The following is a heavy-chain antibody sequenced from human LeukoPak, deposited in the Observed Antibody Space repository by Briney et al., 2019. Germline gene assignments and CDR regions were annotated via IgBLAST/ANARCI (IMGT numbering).Heavy chain of an antibody. CDR2: IYYSGRT. CDR1: GASIRNNY. CDR3: ARDLSYYNNYFDY. J-gene: IGHJ4*02. D-gene: IGHD1-26*01. Sequence: SETLSLTCTVSGASIRNNYWSWIRQSPGTGLEWIGYIYYSGRTNYNPSLKSRVTISVDTSKNQFPLKLTSATAADTAVYYCARDLSYYNNYFDYWGQGVLVTVSS. V-gene: IGHV4-59*01.